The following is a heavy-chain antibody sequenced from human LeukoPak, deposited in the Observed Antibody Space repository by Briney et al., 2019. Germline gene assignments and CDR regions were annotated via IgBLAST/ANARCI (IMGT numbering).Heavy chain of an antibody. D-gene: IGHD6-13*01. Sequence: GRSLRLSCAASGFTFDDYAMHWVRQAPGKGLEWVSGISWNSGSIGYADSVKGRFTISRDNSKNTLYLQMNSLRAEDTALYYCAKSGSSSWFLDYWGQGTLVTVSS. CDR3: AKSGSSSWFLDY. CDR1: GFTFDDYA. J-gene: IGHJ4*02. CDR2: ISWNSGSI. V-gene: IGHV3-9*01.